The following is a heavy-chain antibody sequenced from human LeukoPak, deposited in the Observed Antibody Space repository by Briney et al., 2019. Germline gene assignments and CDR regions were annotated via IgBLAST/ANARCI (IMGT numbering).Heavy chain of an antibody. D-gene: IGHD5-18*01. V-gene: IGHV4-39*01. CDR3: ATTYSYTSGGYDY. CDR1: GGSSSGSSYH. J-gene: IGHJ4*02. Sequence: SETLSLTCTVSGGSSSGSSYHSGWIRQSPGKGLEWIGSINYSGTTYYNPSLKSRVTISVDTSKNQFSLKVSSVTAADTAVYYCATTYSYTSGGYDYWGQGTLVTVSS. CDR2: INYSGTT.